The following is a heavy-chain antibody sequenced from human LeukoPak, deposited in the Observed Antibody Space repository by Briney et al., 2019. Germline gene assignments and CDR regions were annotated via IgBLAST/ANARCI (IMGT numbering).Heavy chain of an antibody. V-gene: IGHV4-34*01. Sequence: SETLSLTCAVYGGSFSGYYWSWIRQPPGKGLEWIGEINHSGSTNYNPSPKSRVTISVDTSKNQFSLKLSSVTAADTAVYYCARGGGSGWYQEYWGQGTLVTVSS. CDR2: INHSGST. CDR1: GGSFSGYY. CDR3: ARGGGSGWYQEY. J-gene: IGHJ4*02. D-gene: IGHD6-19*01.